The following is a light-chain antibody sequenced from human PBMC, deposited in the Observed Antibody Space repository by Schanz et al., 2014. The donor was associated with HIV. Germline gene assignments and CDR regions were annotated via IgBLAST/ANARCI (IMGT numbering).Light chain of an antibody. CDR2: DGS. CDR3: QQDYDPPFT. V-gene: IGKV1-39*01. J-gene: IGKJ4*01. CDR1: ENVRTY. Sequence: DIQLTQSPSSLSASLGARVTITCRASENVRTYVNWYQQKPGKAPNLLMYDGSTPQSGVPSRFSGRGSGTDFALSIPSVQPEDFATYYCQQDYDPPFTFGGGTKVE.